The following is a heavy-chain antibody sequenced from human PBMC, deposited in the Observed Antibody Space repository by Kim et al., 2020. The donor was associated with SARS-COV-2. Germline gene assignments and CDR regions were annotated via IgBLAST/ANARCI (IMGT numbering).Heavy chain of an antibody. CDR1: GYTFNTYY. Sequence: ASVKVSCKASGYTFNTYYMNWVRRAPGQGLEGMGIISSSGDDTTYAQRFQGRVTMTRDTSKSTLYMEVSSLTSDDKAVYYCVRAAPEQHFDTWGQGTLV. CDR3: VRAAPEQHFDT. J-gene: IGHJ1*01. CDR2: ISSSGDDT. D-gene: IGHD3-9*01. V-gene: IGHV1-46*02.